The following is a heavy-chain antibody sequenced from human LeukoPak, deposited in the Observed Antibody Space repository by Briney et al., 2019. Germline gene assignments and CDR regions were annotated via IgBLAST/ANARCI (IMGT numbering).Heavy chain of an antibody. V-gene: IGHV4-59*01. CDR1: GGSISGDY. Sequence: PSETLSLTCTVSGGSISGDYWSWIRQSPGKGLEWIGYIYYSGTTSYNPSLKSRVTISLDTSKNQFSLKLSSVTAADTAVYYCARGANWGSPDYWGQGTLVTVSS. CDR2: IYYSGTT. D-gene: IGHD7-27*01. J-gene: IGHJ4*02. CDR3: ARGANWGSPDY.